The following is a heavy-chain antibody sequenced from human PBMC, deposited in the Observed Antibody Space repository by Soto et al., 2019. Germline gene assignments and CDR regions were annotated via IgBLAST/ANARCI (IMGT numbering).Heavy chain of an antibody. J-gene: IGHJ4*02. CDR2: ISYDGSNK. V-gene: IGHV3-30*03. CDR3: AREYLDSSGYYYLDY. Sequence: GGSLRLSCAASGFTFSSYGMHWVRQAPGKGLEWVAVISYDGSNKYYADSVKGRFTISRDNSKNTLYLQMNSLRAEDTSVYYCAREYLDSSGYYYLDYWGQGTLVTVSS. CDR1: GFTFSSYG. D-gene: IGHD3-22*01.